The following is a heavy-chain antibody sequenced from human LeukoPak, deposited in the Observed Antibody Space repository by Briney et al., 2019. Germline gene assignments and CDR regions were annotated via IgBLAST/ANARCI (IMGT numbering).Heavy chain of an antibody. CDR2: ISSSSSYI. CDR3: ARAAMVTRTSLDY. Sequence: GGSLRLSCAASGFTFSSYSMNWVRQAPGKGLEWVSSISSSSSYIYYADSVKGRFTISRDNAKNSLYLQMNSLGAEDTAVYYCARAAMVTRTSLDYWGQGTLVTVSS. CDR1: GFTFSSYS. D-gene: IGHD5-18*01. V-gene: IGHV3-21*01. J-gene: IGHJ4*02.